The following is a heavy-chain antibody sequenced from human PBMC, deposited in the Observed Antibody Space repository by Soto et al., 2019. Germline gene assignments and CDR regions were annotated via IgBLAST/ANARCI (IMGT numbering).Heavy chain of an antibody. CDR1: GGTFSSYA. V-gene: IGHV1-69*12. CDR2: IIPIFGTA. Sequence: QVQLVQSGAEVKKPGSSVKVSCKASGGTFSSYAISWVRQAPGQGLEWMGGIIPIFGTANYAQKFQGRVTITADESTSTAYMELGSLRSEDTAVYYCAREPLPYYYDSSGYLDYWGQGTLVTVSS. D-gene: IGHD3-22*01. CDR3: AREPLPYYYDSSGYLDY. J-gene: IGHJ4*02.